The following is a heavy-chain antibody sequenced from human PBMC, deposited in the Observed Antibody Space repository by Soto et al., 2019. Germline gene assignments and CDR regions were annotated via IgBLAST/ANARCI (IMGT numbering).Heavy chain of an antibody. Sequence: QVQLVKSGAAVKKPGASVQVSCKASGYTFTNSGISWVRQAPGQELEWMGWIGAYNGHTKYAQKLQGRVTMTTDTSTSTGYMELRSRKSADTDVYYCMREDYYDNSGYLPVRYYFGMDVWGQGTTVTVSS. D-gene: IGHD3-22*01. CDR1: GYTFTNSG. J-gene: IGHJ6*02. CDR3: MREDYYDNSGYLPVRYYFGMDV. V-gene: IGHV1-18*01. CDR2: IGAYNGHT.